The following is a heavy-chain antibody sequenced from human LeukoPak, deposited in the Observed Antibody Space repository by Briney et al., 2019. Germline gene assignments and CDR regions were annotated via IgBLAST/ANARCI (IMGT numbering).Heavy chain of an antibody. CDR1: GGSISSSSYY. V-gene: IGHV4-39*01. D-gene: IGHD3-3*01. CDR3: ARQRRITIFGVLSSPDAFDI. Sequence: SETLSLTCTVSGGSISSSSYYWGWIRQPPGKGLEWIGSIYYSGSTYYNPSLKSRVTISVDTSKNQFSLKLGSVTAADTAVYYCARQRRITIFGVLSSPDAFDIWGQGTMVTVSS. J-gene: IGHJ3*02. CDR2: IYYSGST.